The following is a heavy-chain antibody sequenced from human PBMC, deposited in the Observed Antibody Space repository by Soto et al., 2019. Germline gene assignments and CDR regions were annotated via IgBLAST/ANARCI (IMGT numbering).Heavy chain of an antibody. CDR2: IIPIFGTA. CDR3: ARASIETGTDRILYYYYGMDV. V-gene: IGHV1-69*12. CDR1: GGTFSSYA. J-gene: IGHJ6*02. Sequence: QVQLVQSGAGVKKPGSSVKVSCKASGGTFSSYAISWVRQAPGQGLEWMGGIIPIFGTANYAQKFQGRVTITADESTSXSXMXXRSLRSEDEAVYDCARASIETGTDRILYYYYGMDVWGQGTTVTVSS. D-gene: IGHD1-1*01.